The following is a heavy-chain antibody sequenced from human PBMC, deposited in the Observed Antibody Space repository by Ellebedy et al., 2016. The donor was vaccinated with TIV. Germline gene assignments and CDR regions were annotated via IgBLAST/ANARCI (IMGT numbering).Heavy chain of an antibody. Sequence: SETLSLTCGVYGGSFSGYYWSWIRQPPGKGLEWLGEINHGGGTNYNPSLQSRVTVSVDKSRNQFSLKLTSVTAADTALYFCASNSGSDSFYFGMNVWGPGTTVTVSS. V-gene: IGHV4-34*01. J-gene: IGHJ6*02. CDR1: GGSFSGYY. CDR2: INHGGGT. D-gene: IGHD3-10*01. CDR3: ASNSGSDSFYFGMNV.